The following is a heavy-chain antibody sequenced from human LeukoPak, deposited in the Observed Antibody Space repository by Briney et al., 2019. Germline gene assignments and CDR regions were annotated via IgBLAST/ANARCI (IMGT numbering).Heavy chain of an antibody. J-gene: IGHJ3*02. D-gene: IGHD1-26*01. V-gene: IGHV3-23*01. CDR1: GFTFSSCA. CDR2: ITDSGDWT. CDR3: AKHLSGSRAFDI. Sequence: PGGSLRLSCAATGFTFSSCAMSWVRQAPGKGLEWVSGITDSGDWTYYADSVKGRFTISRENSKNTLYLQMNSLRAEDTAVYYCAKHLSGSRAFDIWGQGTMVTVSS.